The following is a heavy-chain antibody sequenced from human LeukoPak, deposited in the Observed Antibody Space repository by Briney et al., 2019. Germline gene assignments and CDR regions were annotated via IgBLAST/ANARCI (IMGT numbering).Heavy chain of an antibody. CDR1: GGSISSYY. J-gene: IGHJ6*03. D-gene: IGHD6-13*01. CDR2: INHSGST. V-gene: IGHV4-34*01. Sequence: SETLSLTCTVSGGSISSYYWSWIRQPPGKGLEWIGEINHSGSTNYNPSLKSRVTISVDTSKNQFSLKLSSVTAADTAVYYCARGPAAGTRYYYYMDVWGKGTTVTVSS. CDR3: ARGPAAGTRYYYYMDV.